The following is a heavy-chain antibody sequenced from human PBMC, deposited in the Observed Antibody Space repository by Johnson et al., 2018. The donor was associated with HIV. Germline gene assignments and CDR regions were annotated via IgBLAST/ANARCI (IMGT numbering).Heavy chain of an antibody. J-gene: IGHJ3*02. V-gene: IGHV3-23*01. Sequence: EVLLLESGGGLVQPGGFLRLSCAASGFAFSSYGMSWVRQAPGKGLEWVSVIYSGGGTDYADSVQGRLTISRDTYANTVKLQMNGLRADDTATYYRVRDYGDYVDDALDIWGQGTMVTVSS. CDR3: VRDYGDYVDDALDI. CDR2: IYSGGGT. CDR1: GFAFSSYG. D-gene: IGHD4-17*01.